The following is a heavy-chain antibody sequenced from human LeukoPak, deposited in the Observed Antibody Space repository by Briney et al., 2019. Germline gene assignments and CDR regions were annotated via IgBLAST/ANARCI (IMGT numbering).Heavy chain of an antibody. J-gene: IGHJ4*02. Sequence: PGGSLRLSCAASGFTFSSYEMNWVRQAPGKGLEWVAYITSSGRIIYYADSVEGRFTISRDNSKNTLYLQMNSLRAEDTAVYYCARERGGEWELTYYFDYWGQGTQVTVSS. D-gene: IGHD1-26*01. CDR2: ITSSGRII. CDR1: GFTFSSYE. V-gene: IGHV3-48*03. CDR3: ARERGGEWELTYYFDY.